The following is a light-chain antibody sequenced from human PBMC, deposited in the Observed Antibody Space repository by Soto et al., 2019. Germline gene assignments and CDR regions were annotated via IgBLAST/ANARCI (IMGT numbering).Light chain of an antibody. CDR1: ALPKKN. J-gene: IGLJ2*01. Sequence: SYELTQPPSVSVSPGQTARITCSGDALPKKNAYWYQQRSGQAPVLVIYGDNKRPSGIPERFSVSSSGTVATLTISGAPVEDEADYFCYSTDSSNSRGVFGGGTKLTVL. CDR3: YSTDSSNSRGV. CDR2: GDN. V-gene: IGLV3-10*01.